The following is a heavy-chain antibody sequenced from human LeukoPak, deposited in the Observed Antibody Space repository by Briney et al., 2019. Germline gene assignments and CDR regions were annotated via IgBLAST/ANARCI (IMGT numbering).Heavy chain of an antibody. CDR2: INHSGST. V-gene: IGHV4-34*01. Sequence: PSETLSLTCAVYGGSFSGYYWSWIRQPPGKGLEWIGEINHSGSTNYNPSLKSRVTISVDTSKNQFSLKLSSVTAADTAVYYCARHSTSTFDWLSNFDYWGQGTLVTVSS. CDR3: ARHSTSTFDWLSNFDY. D-gene: IGHD3-9*01. CDR1: GGSFSGYY. J-gene: IGHJ4*02.